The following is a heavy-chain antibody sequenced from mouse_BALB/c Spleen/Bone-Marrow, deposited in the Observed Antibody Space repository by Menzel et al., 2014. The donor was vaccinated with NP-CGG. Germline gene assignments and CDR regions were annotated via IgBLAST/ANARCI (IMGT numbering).Heavy chain of an antibody. CDR1: GYTFTSSW. CDR3: ARHYRYAYYFDY. Sequence: QVQLQQSGSVLVRPGASVKLSCKASGYTFTSSWMHWAKQRPGQGLGWIGEIHPNSGNTNYNEKFKGKATLTVDTSSSTAYMDLRSLTSEDSAVYYCARHYRYAYYFDYWGQGTTLTVSS. D-gene: IGHD2-14*01. J-gene: IGHJ2*01. V-gene: IGHV1S130*01. CDR2: IHPNSGNT.